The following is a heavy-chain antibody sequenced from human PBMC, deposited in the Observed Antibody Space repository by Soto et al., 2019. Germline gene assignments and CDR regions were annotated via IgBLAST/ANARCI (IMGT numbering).Heavy chain of an antibody. V-gene: IGHV3-30*18. CDR1: GFTFSSYG. J-gene: IGHJ4*02. Sequence: QVQLVESGGGVVQPGRSLRLSCAASGFTFSSYGMHWVRQAPGKGLEWVAVISYDGSDKYYADSVKGRFTISRDNSKNTLYLQMNSLRAEDTAVYYWAKDSLRDIWFGEFRADYWGQGTLVTVSS. D-gene: IGHD3-10*01. CDR2: ISYDGSDK. CDR3: AKDSLRDIWFGEFRADY.